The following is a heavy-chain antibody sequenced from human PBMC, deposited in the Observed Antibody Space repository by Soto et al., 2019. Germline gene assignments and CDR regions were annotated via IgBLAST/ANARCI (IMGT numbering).Heavy chain of an antibody. D-gene: IGHD1-1*01. CDR2: ISYDGSNK. V-gene: IGHV3-30*18. J-gene: IGHJ4*02. CDR1: GFTFSSYG. Sequence: PGGSLILSCAASGFTFSSYGMHWVRQAPGKGLEWVAVISYDGSNKYYADSVKGRFTISRDNSKNTLYLQMNSLRAEDTAVYYCAKDPLGNWPRALYYFDYWGQGTLVTVSS. CDR3: AKDPLGNWPRALYYFDY.